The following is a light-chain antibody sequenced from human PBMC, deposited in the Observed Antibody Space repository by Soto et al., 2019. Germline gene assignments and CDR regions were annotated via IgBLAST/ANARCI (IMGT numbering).Light chain of an antibody. J-gene: IGKJ5*01. CDR3: QQSYDISPIT. Sequence: DIQLPQSPSSLSVSVGDRVTMTCRASETISTFLNWYQVKPGKAPKLLXYAAYTLQDGVPSTFSGSGSGTDFTLTINSLQPEDFASYYCQQSYDISPITFGQGTRLEIK. CDR2: AAY. CDR1: ETISTF. V-gene: IGKV1-39*01.